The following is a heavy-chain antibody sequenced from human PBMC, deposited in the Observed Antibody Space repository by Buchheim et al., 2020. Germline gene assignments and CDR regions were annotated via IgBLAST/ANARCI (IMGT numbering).Heavy chain of an antibody. CDR3: GRDMVPEYYYGMDV. V-gene: IGHV1-46*01. CDR2: INPSGGAT. CDR1: GYTLTSHY. Sequence: QVQLVQSGAEVKEPGASVKVSCKASGYTLTSHYVLWVRQAPGQGLEWMGIINPSGGATTYAQRFRGRVTMTRDTSTSTVYMELSSLRSEDTAVYYCGRDMVPEYYYGMDVWGQGTT. J-gene: IGHJ6*02. D-gene: IGHD3-10*01.